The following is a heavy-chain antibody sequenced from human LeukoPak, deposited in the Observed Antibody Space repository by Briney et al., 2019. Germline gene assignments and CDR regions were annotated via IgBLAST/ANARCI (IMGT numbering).Heavy chain of an antibody. CDR2: IYYSGST. CDR1: GGSISSSSYY. CDR3: ARVSGNYYGDLDY. D-gene: IGHD1-26*01. J-gene: IGHJ4*02. Sequence: SETLSLTCTVSGGSISSSSYYWGWIRQPPGKGLEWIGSIYYSGSTYYNPSLKRLVTISVDTSKNQFSLKLSSVTAADTAVYYCARVSGNYYGDLDYWGQGTLVTVSS. V-gene: IGHV4-39*07.